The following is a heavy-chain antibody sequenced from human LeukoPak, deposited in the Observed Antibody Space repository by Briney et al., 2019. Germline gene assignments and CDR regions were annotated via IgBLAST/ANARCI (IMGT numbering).Heavy chain of an antibody. J-gene: IGHJ4*02. CDR1: GYTFTGYY. Sequence: GASVRVSCKASGYTFTGYYMHWVRQAPGQGREWMGWINPNSGGTNYAQKFQGRVTMTRDTSISTAYMELSRLRSDDTAVYYCARDVPDDFWSGYYSPNYFDYWGQGTLVTVSS. D-gene: IGHD3-3*01. CDR2: INPNSGGT. CDR3: ARDVPDDFWSGYYSPNYFDY. V-gene: IGHV1-2*02.